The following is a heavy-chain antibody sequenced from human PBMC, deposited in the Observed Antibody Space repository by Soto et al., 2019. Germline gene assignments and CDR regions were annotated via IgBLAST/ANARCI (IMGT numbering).Heavy chain of an antibody. CDR3: ARLNGYCISTNCHGYYGMDV. V-gene: IGHV4-39*01. Sequence: SETLSLTWTVSCGSISSSRYSCGWIRQPPGKGLEWIGTIYSSENTYYNPSLMSRVTISVDTSKNQFSLKLSSVTAADTAVYYCARLNGYCISTNCHGYYGMDVWGQGTTVTVSS. J-gene: IGHJ6*02. D-gene: IGHD2-2*01. CDR1: CGSISSSRYS. CDR2: IYSSENT.